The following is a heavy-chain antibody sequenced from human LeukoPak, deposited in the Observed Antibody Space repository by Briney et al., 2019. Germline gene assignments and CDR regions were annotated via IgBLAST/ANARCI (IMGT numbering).Heavy chain of an antibody. Sequence: ASVKVSCKASGGTFSSYAISWVRQAPGQGLEWMGGIIPIFGTANYAQKFQGGVTITADESTSTAYMELSSLRSEDTAVYYCASDYCSGGSCYFDYWGQGTLVTVSS. CDR2: IIPIFGTA. CDR1: GGTFSSYA. V-gene: IGHV1-69*13. J-gene: IGHJ4*02. CDR3: ASDYCSGGSCYFDY. D-gene: IGHD2-15*01.